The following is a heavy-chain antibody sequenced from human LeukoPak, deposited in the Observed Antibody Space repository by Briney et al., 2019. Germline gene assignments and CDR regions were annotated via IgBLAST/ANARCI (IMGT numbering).Heavy chain of an antibody. Sequence: SETLSLTCTVSGGSISTYYWSWIRRPPGKGLEWIAYIHASGPTNYNPSLKSRITISVDTSKNQFSLKLSSVTAADTAVYYCARVAEDKDDYNYMDVWGKGTTVTVSS. CDR3: ARVAEDKDDYNYMDV. J-gene: IGHJ6*03. CDR1: GGSISTYY. V-gene: IGHV4-4*09. D-gene: IGHD2-15*01. CDR2: IHASGPT.